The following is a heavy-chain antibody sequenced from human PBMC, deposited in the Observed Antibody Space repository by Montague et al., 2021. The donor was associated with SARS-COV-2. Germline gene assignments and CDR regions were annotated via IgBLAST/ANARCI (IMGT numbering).Heavy chain of an antibody. V-gene: IGHV4-39*01. CDR2: IYYSGST. CDR1: GGSISSSSYY. Sequence: SETLSLTCTVSGGSISSSSYYWGWIRQPPGKGLEWIGSIYYSGSTYYNPSLKSRVTISVDTSKNQLSLKLSSVTAADTAVYYCARFPTSYYYVSKAARATPYSFDVWGQGTMVTVSS. CDR3: ARFPTSYYYVSKAARATPYSFDV. D-gene: IGHD3-22*01. J-gene: IGHJ3*01.